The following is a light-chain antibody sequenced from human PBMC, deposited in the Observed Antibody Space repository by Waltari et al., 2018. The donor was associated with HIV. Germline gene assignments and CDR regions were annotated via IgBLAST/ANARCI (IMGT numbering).Light chain of an antibody. CDR3: QQYYSLPPT. Sequence: DIIMTQSPDSLAVSLGERVTINCKSRRNILYNSDNKNYLAWYLKKAGQAPRVLISWASTRPVGVPSSIRTFGVPERFSGSGSGTNFSLTISSLQEDDVAVYYCQQYYSLPPTFGGGTRVERK. J-gene: IGKJ4*01. V-gene: IGKV4-1*01. CDR1: RNILYNSDNKNY. CDR2: WAS.